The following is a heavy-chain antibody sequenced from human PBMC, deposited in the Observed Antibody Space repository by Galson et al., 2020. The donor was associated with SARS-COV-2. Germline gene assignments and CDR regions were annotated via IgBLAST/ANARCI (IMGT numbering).Heavy chain of an antibody. CDR1: GGSITTSGYN. CDR2: TSTAGKT. CDR3: VRHPFGWGSGFDN. Sequence: SETLSLTCTVSGGSITTSGYNWGWLRQPPGKGLEWFGFTSTAGKTFYNPSVKSRVVIFVDTAKNQVSLGLTSVSAADTAVYYCVRHPFGWGSGFDNWGQGILVTVSS. J-gene: IGHJ4*02. D-gene: IGHD7-27*01. V-gene: IGHV4-39*01.